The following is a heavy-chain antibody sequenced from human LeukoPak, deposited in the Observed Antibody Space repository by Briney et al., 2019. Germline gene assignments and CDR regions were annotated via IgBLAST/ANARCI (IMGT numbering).Heavy chain of an antibody. J-gene: IGHJ4*02. CDR1: GFSLSTSGVG. V-gene: IGHV2-5*01. D-gene: IGHD5-24*01. Sequence: ESGPTLVKPTQTLTLTCTFSGFSLSTSGVGVGWVRQPPGKALEWLALIYWNDDKRYSPSLKSRLTITKDTSKNQVVLTMTNMDPVDTATNYCARSRDGYSYGGGLSYWGQGTLVTVSS. CDR2: IYWNDDK. CDR3: ARSRDGYSYGGGLSY.